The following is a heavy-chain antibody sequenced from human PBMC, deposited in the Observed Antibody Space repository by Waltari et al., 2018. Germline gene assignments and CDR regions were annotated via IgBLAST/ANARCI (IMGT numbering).Heavy chain of an antibody. CDR3: ARGGKVLLWFGSQNWFDP. D-gene: IGHD3-10*01. CDR2: INHSGST. V-gene: IGHV4-34*01. J-gene: IGHJ5*02. Sequence: QVQLQQWGAGLLKPSETLSLTCAVYGGSFSRYYWSWIRQPPGKGLEWIGEINHSGSTNYNPSLKSRVTISVDTSKNQFSLKLSSVTAADTAVYYCARGGKVLLWFGSQNWFDPWGQGTLVTVSS. CDR1: GGSFSRYY.